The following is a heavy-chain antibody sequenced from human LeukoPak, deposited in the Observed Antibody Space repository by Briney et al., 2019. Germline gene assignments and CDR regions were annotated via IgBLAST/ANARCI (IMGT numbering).Heavy chain of an antibody. D-gene: IGHD2-2*01. CDR3: AKENGDLYEYCGFTSCPDNWFDP. CDR2: ISGSGGRT. CDR1: GFTFSSYA. V-gene: IGHV3-23*01. Sequence: GGSLRLSCAASGFTFSSYAMSWVRQAPGKGLEWVSGISGSGGRTYYADSVKGRFTISRDNSKNTVYLQMNSLRAEDTAVYYCAKENGDLYEYCGFTSCPDNWFDPWGQGTLVTVSS. J-gene: IGHJ5*02.